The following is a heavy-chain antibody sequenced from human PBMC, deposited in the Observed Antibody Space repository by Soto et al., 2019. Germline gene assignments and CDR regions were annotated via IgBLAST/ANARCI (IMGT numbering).Heavy chain of an antibody. Sequence: GGSLRLSCAASGFTFSSYNMNWVRQAPGKGLEWVSHISSGSSTIYYADSVKGRFTISRDDAENSLFLQMNSLRAEDTAVYYCARDRNNGYDYWGQGTLVTVSS. CDR2: ISSGSSTI. CDR3: ARDRNNGYDY. D-gene: IGHD5-12*01. CDR1: GFTFSSYN. V-gene: IGHV3-48*01. J-gene: IGHJ4*02.